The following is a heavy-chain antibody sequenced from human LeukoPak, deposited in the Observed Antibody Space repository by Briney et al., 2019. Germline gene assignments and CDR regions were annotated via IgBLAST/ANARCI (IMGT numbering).Heavy chain of an antibody. CDR2: FDPEDGET. CDR3: ATHVVVPAAKGDWFDP. V-gene: IGHV1-24*01. J-gene: IGHJ5*02. D-gene: IGHD2-2*01. Sequence: ASVKVSCKVSRYTLTELSMHWVRQAPGKGLEWLGGFDPEDGETIYAQKFQGRVTMTEDTSTDTAYMELSSLRSEDTAVYYCATHVVVPAAKGDWFDPWGQGTLVTVSS. CDR1: RYTLTELS.